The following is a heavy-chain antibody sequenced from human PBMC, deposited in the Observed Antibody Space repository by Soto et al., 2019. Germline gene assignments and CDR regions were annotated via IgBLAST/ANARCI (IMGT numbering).Heavy chain of an antibody. V-gene: IGHV1-8*01. D-gene: IGHD5-12*01. CDR2: MNPNSGNT. CDR1: GYTFTSYD. CDR3: ARRRMATMRSWFDP. J-gene: IGHJ5*02. Sequence: QVQLVQSGAEVKKPGASVKVSCKASGYTFTSYDINWVRQATGQGLEWMGWMNPNSGNTGYAQKFQGRVTMTRNTSISTAYMELSSLRYEDTAVYYCARRRMATMRSWFDPWGQGTLVTVSS.